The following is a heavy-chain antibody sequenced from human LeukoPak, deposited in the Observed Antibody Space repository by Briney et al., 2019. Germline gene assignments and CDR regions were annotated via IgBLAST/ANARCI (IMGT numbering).Heavy chain of an antibody. CDR1: GYSFTNYW. V-gene: IGHV5-10-1*01. J-gene: IGHJ3*02. CDR2: IDPSDSYA. D-gene: IGHD3-22*01. Sequence: HGESLKISCKGSGYSFTNYWISWVRQMPGKGLEWMGKIDPSDSYANYSPSFQGHVTISADKSITTAYLQWGSLKASDTAMYYCARDYCDSSGSDAFDIWGQGTMVTVYS. CDR3: ARDYCDSSGSDAFDI.